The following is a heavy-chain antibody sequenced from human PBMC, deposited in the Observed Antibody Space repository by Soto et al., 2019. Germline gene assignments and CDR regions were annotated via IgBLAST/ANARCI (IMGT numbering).Heavy chain of an antibody. V-gene: IGHV3-11*01. CDR2: ITSGGNK. CDR3: ATVPDSSDYYGMDV. D-gene: IGHD6-19*01. J-gene: IGHJ6*01. CDR1: GFRFSDYY. Sequence: QVQLVESGGGLVKPGGSLRLSCAASGFRFSDYYMSWTRQAPGKGLEWVSSITSGGNKYYADSVKGRFTISRDNAKNSLYLQLDSLRAEDTAVYYCATVPDSSDYYGMDVWGQGTTVIVSS.